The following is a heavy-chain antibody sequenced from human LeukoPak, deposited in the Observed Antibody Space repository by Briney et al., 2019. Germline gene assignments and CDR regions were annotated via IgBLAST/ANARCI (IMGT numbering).Heavy chain of an antibody. V-gene: IGHV1-46*01. J-gene: IGHJ4*02. D-gene: IGHD2-2*01. CDR1: GYTFTNYF. CDR3: ARSSTSDY. CDR2: INPSGGST. Sequence: GASVKVSCKASGYTFTNYFMHWVRQAPGQGLEWMGIINPSGGSTTYAQKFQGRVTMARDTSTSTVYMELSSLRSEDTAVYYCARSSTSDYWGQGTLVTVSS.